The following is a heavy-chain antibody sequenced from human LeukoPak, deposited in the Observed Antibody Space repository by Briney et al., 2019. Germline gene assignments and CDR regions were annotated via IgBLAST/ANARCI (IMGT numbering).Heavy chain of an antibody. V-gene: IGHV3-21*01. J-gene: IGHJ5*02. CDR2: ISSSSSYI. Sequence: GGSLRLSCTVSGFTLSSYEMSWIRQAPGKGLEWVSSISSSSSYIYYADSVKGRFTISRDNAKNSLYLQMNSLRAEDTAVYYCARSSYSGYDSVWFDPWGQGTLVTVSS. CDR3: ARSSYSGYDSVWFDP. CDR1: GFTLSSYE. D-gene: IGHD5-12*01.